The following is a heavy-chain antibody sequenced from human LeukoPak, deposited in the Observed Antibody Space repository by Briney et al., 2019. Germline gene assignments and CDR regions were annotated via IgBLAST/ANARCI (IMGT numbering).Heavy chain of an antibody. D-gene: IGHD6-13*01. CDR1: GYTFSGYY. Sequence: ASVKVSCKASGYTFSGYYIHWVRQGPGQGLEWMGWISPNSGTNYAQNFQGRVTMTRDTSISTAYMELSRLRSDDTAVYYCAREEQHQRGRHFEYWGQGTLVTVSS. V-gene: IGHV1-2*02. CDR3: AREEQHQRGRHFEY. J-gene: IGHJ4*02. CDR2: ISPNSGT.